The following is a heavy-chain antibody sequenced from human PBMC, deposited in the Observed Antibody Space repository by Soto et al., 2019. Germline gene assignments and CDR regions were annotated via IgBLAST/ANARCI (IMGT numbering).Heavy chain of an antibody. Sequence: EVQLVESGGSSVRPGGSLRLSCAASGFTFSYYWMHCVRQAPGKGLVWVSRIHSDGSSTTYADFVKGRFIISRDNARNTVDLQMNSVRVEDTAVDYCATGDRGAFDLWGQGTVVTVSS. J-gene: IGHJ3*01. CDR1: GFTFSYYW. CDR3: ATGDRGAFDL. V-gene: IGHV3-74*01. D-gene: IGHD1-26*01. CDR2: IHSDGSST.